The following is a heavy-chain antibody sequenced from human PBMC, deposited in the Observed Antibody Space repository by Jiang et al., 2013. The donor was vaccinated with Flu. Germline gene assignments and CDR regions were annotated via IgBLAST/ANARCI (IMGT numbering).Heavy chain of an antibody. J-gene: IGHJ4*02. D-gene: IGHD3-22*01. CDR1: GGTFSSYA. CDR3: ARVRDSGYYATRYYFDY. Sequence: SGAEVKKPGSSVKVSCKASGGTFSSYAISWVRQAPGQGLEWMGGIIPIFGTANYAQKFQGRVTITADKSTSTAYMELSSLRSEDTAVYYCARVRDSGYYATRYYFDYWGQGTLVTVSS. CDR2: IIPIFGTA. V-gene: IGHV1-69*06.